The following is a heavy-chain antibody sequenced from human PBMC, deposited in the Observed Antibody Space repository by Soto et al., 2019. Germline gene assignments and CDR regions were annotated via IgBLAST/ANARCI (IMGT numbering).Heavy chain of an antibody. CDR1: GYTFTNHG. D-gene: IGHD3-10*01. Sequence: QVELVQSGVEVKKPGASVKVSCKASGYTFTNHGLSWVRQAPGQGLEWMGWISASNGDTNYAQKFLGRVTVTTDTSTSIGYMEVRSLKSEDTAVYYCARMVRGSNIDHYYYMDVWGKGTTVIVSS. CDR3: ARMVRGSNIDHYYYMDV. CDR2: ISASNGDT. V-gene: IGHV1-18*04. J-gene: IGHJ6*03.